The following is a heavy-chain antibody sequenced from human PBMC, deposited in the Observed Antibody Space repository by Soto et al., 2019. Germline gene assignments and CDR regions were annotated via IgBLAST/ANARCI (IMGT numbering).Heavy chain of an antibody. Sequence: GGSLRLSCAASGFTFSSYSMNWVRQAPGKGLEWVSSISSSSSYIYYADSVKGRFTISRDNAKNSLYLQMNSLRAEDTAVYYCARDPITVAFDIWGQGTMVTVSS. CDR2: ISSSSSYI. J-gene: IGHJ3*02. CDR3: ARDPITVAFDI. V-gene: IGHV3-21*01. CDR1: GFTFSSYS.